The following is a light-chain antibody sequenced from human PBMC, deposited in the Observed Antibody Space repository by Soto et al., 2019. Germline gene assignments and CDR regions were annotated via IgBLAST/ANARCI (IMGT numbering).Light chain of an antibody. J-gene: IGKJ4*01. CDR2: DAA. CDR3: QQYDNLPLT. CDR1: QDISKY. Sequence: DIQMTQSPSSLSASVGDRVTITCQASQDISKYLNWYQQKPGKAPKLLIYDAAKLETGVPSRFSGSGSGTDFTFTISSLQPEDIATYYCQQYDNLPLTFGGGTKVEIK. V-gene: IGKV1-33*01.